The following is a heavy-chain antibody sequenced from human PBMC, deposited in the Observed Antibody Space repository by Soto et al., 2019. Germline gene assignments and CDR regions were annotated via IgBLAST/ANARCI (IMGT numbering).Heavy chain of an antibody. CDR3: AHDVLRYFDWFFDY. J-gene: IGHJ4*02. V-gene: IGHV2-5*01. CDR1: GFSLSTSGVG. Sequence: SGPTLVNPTQTLTLTCTFSGFSLSTSGVGVGWIRQPPGKALEWLALIYWNDDKRYSPSLKSRLTITKDTPKNQVVLTMTNMDPVDTATYYCAHDVLRYFDWFFDYWGQGTLVTVSS. D-gene: IGHD3-9*01. CDR2: IYWNDDK.